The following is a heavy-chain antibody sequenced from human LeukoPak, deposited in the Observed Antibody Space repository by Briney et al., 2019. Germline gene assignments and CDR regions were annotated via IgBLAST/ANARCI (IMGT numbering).Heavy chain of an antibody. CDR1: GASISSSTYY. V-gene: IGHV4-39*01. CDR2: ISYSGTI. D-gene: IGHD3-22*01. CDR3: MSYYLDTTRGWYFDL. Sequence: KASETLSLTCTVSGASISSSTYYWGWIRQPPEKGLEWIGSISYSGTIYYNPSLKSRVTISGDTSKNQLSLKLSSVTAADTAVFYCMSYYLDTTRGWYFDLWGRGTLVTVSS. J-gene: IGHJ2*01.